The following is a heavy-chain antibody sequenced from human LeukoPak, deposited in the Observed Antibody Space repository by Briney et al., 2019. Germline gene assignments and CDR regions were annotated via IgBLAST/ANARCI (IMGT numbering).Heavy chain of an antibody. CDR1: GGSFSGYY. CDR3: ARRDYGSGSYYNLYYYGMDV. Sequence: SETLSLTCAVYGGSFSGYYWSWIRQPPGKGLEWIGEINHSGSTNYNPSLKSRVTISVDTSKNQFSLELSSVTAADTAVYYCARRDYGSGSYYNLYYYGMDVWGKGTTVTVSS. V-gene: IGHV4-34*01. J-gene: IGHJ6*04. CDR2: INHSGST. D-gene: IGHD3-10*01.